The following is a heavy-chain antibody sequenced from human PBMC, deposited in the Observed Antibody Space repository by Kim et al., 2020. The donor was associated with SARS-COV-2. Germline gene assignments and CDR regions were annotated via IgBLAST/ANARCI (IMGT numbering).Heavy chain of an antibody. J-gene: IGHJ6*02. D-gene: IGHD6-19*01. V-gene: IGHV4-34*01. Sequence: SETLSLTCAVYGGSFSGYYWSWIRQPPGKGLEWIGEINHSGSTNYNPSLKSRVTISVDASKNQFSLKLSSVTAADTAVYYCSGGRRRQWLATSSYYYYGMDVWGQGTTVTVSS. CDR3: SGGRRRQWLATSSYYYYGMDV. CDR1: GGSFSGYY. CDR2: INHSGST.